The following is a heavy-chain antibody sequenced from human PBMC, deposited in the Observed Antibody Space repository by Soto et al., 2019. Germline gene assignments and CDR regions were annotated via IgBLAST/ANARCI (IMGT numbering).Heavy chain of an antibody. D-gene: IGHD1-26*01. CDR2: IKNKANSYTT. CDR1: GFIFSDHY. V-gene: IGHV3-72*01. J-gene: IGHJ4*02. Sequence: VQLVESGGGLVQPGGSLRLSCAASGFIFSDHYMDWVRQAPGKGLEWVGRIKNKANSYTTEYAASVKGRFTISRDDSKNSLYLQMNRVKTEDTAVYYCTRISLVGATGGRYFDYWGQGTLLTVSS. CDR3: TRISLVGATGGRYFDY.